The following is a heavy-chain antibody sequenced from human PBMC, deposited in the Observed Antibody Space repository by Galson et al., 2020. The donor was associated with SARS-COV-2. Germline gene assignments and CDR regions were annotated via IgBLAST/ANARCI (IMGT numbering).Heavy chain of an antibody. CDR1: GFTFGSYA. V-gene: IGHV3-23*01. CDR2: IVGGGAAT. D-gene: IGHD3-10*01. J-gene: IGHJ4*02. Sequence: GGSLRLSCAASGFTFGSYAMTWVRQAPGKGLEWVSNIVGGGAATYYADSVRGRFTISRDNSKSTLYLQMNTLRAEDTAVYYCAKAGVTMVRGVTTHFDYWGQGTLVTVSS. CDR3: AKAGVTMVRGVTTHFDY.